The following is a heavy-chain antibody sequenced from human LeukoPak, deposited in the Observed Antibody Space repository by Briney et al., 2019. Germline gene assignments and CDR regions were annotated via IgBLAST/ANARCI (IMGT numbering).Heavy chain of an antibody. CDR1: GFTFDDYA. J-gene: IGHJ4*02. Sequence: GRSLRLSCAASGFTFDDYAMHWVRQAPGKGLEWVSGISWNSGSIGYADSVKGRFTISRDNAKNSLYLQMNSLRAEDMALYYCAKDFNFYGSGSYLDYWGQGTPVTVSS. CDR2: ISWNSGSI. CDR3: AKDFNFYGSGSYLDY. V-gene: IGHV3-9*03. D-gene: IGHD3-10*01.